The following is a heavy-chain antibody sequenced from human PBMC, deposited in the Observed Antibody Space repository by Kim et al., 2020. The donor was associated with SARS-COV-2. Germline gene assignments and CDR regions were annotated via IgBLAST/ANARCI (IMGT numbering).Heavy chain of an antibody. V-gene: IGHV4-59*01. Sequence: SETLSLTCTVSGGSISPYYWNWIRQPPGKGLEWIGYIYHTGSTNYNPSLKSRVTMSVDTSKNQFSLKLSSVTAADTAVYYCARAAYFDLWGRGTLVTVSS. J-gene: IGHJ2*01. CDR1: GGSISPYY. CDR3: ARAAYFDL. CDR2: IYHTGST.